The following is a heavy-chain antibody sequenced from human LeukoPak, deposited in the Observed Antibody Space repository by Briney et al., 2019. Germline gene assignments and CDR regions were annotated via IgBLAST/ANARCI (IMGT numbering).Heavy chain of an antibody. CDR3: ARETGSAVGSTDFDY. Sequence: GGSLRLSCAASGFTFSSYAIHWVRQAPGKGLEWVAVISYDGSNKYYADFVKGRFTISRDNSKNTLYLQMNSLRAEDTAVYYCARETGSAVGSTDFDYWGQGTLVTVSS. CDR2: ISYDGSNK. D-gene: IGHD4-17*01. CDR1: GFTFSSYA. J-gene: IGHJ4*02. V-gene: IGHV3-30-3*01.